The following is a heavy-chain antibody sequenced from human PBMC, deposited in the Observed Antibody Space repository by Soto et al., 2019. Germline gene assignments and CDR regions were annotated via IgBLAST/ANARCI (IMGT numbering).Heavy chain of an antibody. Sequence: VQLLESGGGLVQPGGSLRLSCAASGFTFSSYAMGWVRQAPGKGLEWVSSITGSAGSTYYADSVKGRFTISRDNSENTLSLQMNSLRVEDTAVYYCARYSAYYLDYWGQGTLVTVSS. J-gene: IGHJ4*02. V-gene: IGHV3-23*01. D-gene: IGHD1-26*01. CDR1: GFTFSSYA. CDR2: ITGSAGST. CDR3: ARYSAYYLDY.